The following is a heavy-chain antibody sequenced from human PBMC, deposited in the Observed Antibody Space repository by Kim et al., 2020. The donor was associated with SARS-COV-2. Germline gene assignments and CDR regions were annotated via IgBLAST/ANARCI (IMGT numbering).Heavy chain of an antibody. CDR1: GFTFSSYE. D-gene: IGHD2-21*01. CDR2: ISSSGSTI. V-gene: IGHV3-48*03. J-gene: IGHJ4*02. Sequence: GGSLRLSCAASGFTFSSYEMNWVRQAPGQGLEWVSYISSSGSTIYYADSVKGRFTISRDNAKNSLYLQMNSLRAEDTAVYYCARGGDQFRYYFDYWGQGTLVTVSS. CDR3: ARGGDQFRYYFDY.